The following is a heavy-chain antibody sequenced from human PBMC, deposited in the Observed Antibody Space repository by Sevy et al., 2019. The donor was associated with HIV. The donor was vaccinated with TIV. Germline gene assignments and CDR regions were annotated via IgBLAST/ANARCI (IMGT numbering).Heavy chain of an antibody. CDR3: ARDGEAYYDSSGYYSAIFDY. J-gene: IGHJ4*02. Sequence: GGSLRLSCAASGFTFSSYAMHWVRQAPGKGLEWVAVISYDGCNKYYADSVKGRFTISRDNSKNTLYLQMNSLRAEDTAVYYCARDGEAYYDSSGYYSAIFDYWGQGTLVTVSS. CDR2: ISYDGCNK. CDR1: GFTFSSYA. V-gene: IGHV3-30-3*01. D-gene: IGHD3-22*01.